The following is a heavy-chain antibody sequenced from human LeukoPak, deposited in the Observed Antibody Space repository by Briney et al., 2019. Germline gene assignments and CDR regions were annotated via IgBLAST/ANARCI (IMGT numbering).Heavy chain of an antibody. CDR1: GFTVSSYA. CDR3: AKTAYSSPLPPLFDP. D-gene: IGHD6-13*01. J-gene: IGHJ5*02. CDR2: ISGSGGST. V-gene: IGHV3-23*01. Sequence: GGSLRLSCAASGFTVSSYAMSWVRQAPGKGLEWVSAISGSGGSTYYADSVKGRFTISRDNSKNTLYLQMNSLRAEDTAVYYCAKTAYSSPLPPLFDPWGQGTLVTVSS.